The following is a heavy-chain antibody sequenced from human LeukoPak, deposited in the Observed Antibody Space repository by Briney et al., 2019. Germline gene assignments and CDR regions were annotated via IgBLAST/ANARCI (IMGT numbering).Heavy chain of an antibody. V-gene: IGHV3-53*01. Sequence: PGGSLRLSCAASGFTVSSNYMSWVRQAPGKGLEWVSVIYSGGSTYYADSVKGRFTISRDNSKNTLYLQTNSLRAEDTAVYYCARLYSGYDWANYYYYYMDVWGKGTTVTVSS. D-gene: IGHD5-12*01. J-gene: IGHJ6*03. CDR3: ARLYSGYDWANYYYYYMDV. CDR1: GFTVSSNY. CDR2: IYSGGST.